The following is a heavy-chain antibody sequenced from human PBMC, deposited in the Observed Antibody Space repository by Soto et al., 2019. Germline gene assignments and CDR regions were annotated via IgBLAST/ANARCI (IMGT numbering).Heavy chain of an antibody. CDR1: GFTFSSYA. J-gene: IGHJ4*02. CDR3: AKDLPPRIPKAPSIAARIQFDS. Sequence: GGSLRLSCAASGFTFSSYAMSRVRQAPGKGLEWVSAISGSGGSTYYADSVKGRFTISRDNSKNTLYLQMNSLSAEDTAVYYCAKDLPPRIPKAPSIAARIQFDSWGQGTLVTVSS. D-gene: IGHD6-6*01. V-gene: IGHV3-23*01. CDR2: ISGSGGST.